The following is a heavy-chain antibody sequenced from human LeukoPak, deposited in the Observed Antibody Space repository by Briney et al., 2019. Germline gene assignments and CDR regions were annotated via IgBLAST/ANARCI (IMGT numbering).Heavy chain of an antibody. V-gene: IGHV1-24*01. CDR1: GYTLTELS. J-gene: IGHJ4*02. CDR3: ATAKRSFGELLYFGY. Sequence: ASVKVSCKVSGYTLTELSMHWVRQAPGKGLEWMGGFDPEDGGTIYAQKFQGRVTMTEDTSTDTAYMELSSLRSEDTAVYYCATAKRSFGELLYFGYWGQGTLVTVSS. D-gene: IGHD3-10*01. CDR2: FDPEDGGT.